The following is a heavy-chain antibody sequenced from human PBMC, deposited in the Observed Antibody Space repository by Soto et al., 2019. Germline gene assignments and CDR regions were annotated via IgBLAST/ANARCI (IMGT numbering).Heavy chain of an antibody. D-gene: IGHD3-22*01. CDR2: IDPSGGST. J-gene: IGHJ3*02. V-gene: IGHV1-46*01. Sequence: ASVKVSCKASGYTFMSYYIHWVRQAPGQGLEWMGIIDPSGGSTDYAQTFQGRVTMTRDTSTSTFYMDLSSLRSEDTAVYYCARGGNYYDSSGYTFLDIWG. CDR1: GYTFMSYY. CDR3: ARGGNYYDSSGYTFLDI.